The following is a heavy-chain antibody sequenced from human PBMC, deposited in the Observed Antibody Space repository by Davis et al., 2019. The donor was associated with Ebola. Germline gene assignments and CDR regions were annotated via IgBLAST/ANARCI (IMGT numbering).Heavy chain of an antibody. CDR3: ARVRVDYYYGMDV. CDR2: IYYSGSI. CDR1: GCSISTYY. J-gene: IGHJ6*02. D-gene: IGHD2-8*02. V-gene: IGHV4-59*01. Sequence: MPSDTLSLTCPLPGCSISTYYWSWIRQPPGKGLEWIGYIYYSGSINYNPSLKSRVTISVDTSKDQFSLKLGSVTAADTAVYYCARVRVDYYYGMDVWGQGTTVTVSS.